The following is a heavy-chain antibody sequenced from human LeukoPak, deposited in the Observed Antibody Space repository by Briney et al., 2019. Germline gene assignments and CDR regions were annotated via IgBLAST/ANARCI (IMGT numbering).Heavy chain of an antibody. V-gene: IGHV3-23*01. CDR2: ISGGGETT. J-gene: IGHJ5*01. D-gene: IGHD4-17*01. CDR1: GFTFNNYA. CDR3: ARDYADYVGYFFFDC. Sequence: TGGSLRLSCAASGFTFNNYAMNWVRQAPGKGLEWVSSISGGGETTYYADSAKGRFTISRDNSQNTLYLQMNSLRAEDTAVYYCARDYADYVGYFFFDCWGQGTLVTVSS.